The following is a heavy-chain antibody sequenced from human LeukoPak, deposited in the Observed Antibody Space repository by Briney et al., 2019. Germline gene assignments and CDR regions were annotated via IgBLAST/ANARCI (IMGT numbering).Heavy chain of an antibody. D-gene: IGHD3-22*01. CDR2: ISYDGSNK. CDR3: AKRDGRGYYYFDY. Sequence: GGSLRLSCAASGFTFSSYAMHWVRQAPGKGLEWVAVISYDGSNKYYADSMKGRFTISRNNSKNTLYLQMNSLRAEDTAIYYCAKRDGRGYYYFDYWGQGTLVTVSS. CDR1: GFTFSSYA. J-gene: IGHJ4*02. V-gene: IGHV3-30*04.